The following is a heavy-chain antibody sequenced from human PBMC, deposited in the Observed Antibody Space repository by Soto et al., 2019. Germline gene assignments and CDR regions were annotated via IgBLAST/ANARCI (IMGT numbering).Heavy chain of an antibody. V-gene: IGHV4-31*03. CDR3: ARVPVDNHPVS. J-gene: IGHJ5*02. D-gene: IGHD1-20*01. Sequence: SETLSVTCTVSGGSISSGDYYWSWIRQHQGKGPEWIGYIYDTGSTNYNTSLKSRVTISLDSTKNQFSLKLSSVTAADTAVYYRARVPVDNHPVSWGQGTQVTVSS. CDR2: IYDTGST. CDR1: GGSISSGDYY.